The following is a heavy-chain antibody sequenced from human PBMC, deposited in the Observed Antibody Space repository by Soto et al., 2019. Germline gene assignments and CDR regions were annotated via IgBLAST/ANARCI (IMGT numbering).Heavy chain of an antibody. V-gene: IGHV1-8*01. CDR1: GYTFTSYD. J-gene: IGHJ6*02. CDR2: MNPNSGNT. D-gene: IGHD6-13*01. Sequence: QVQLVQSGAEVKKPGASVKVSCKASGYTFTSYDINWVRQATGQGLEWMGWMNPNSGNTGYAQKFQGRVTMTRNTXISTADMELSSLRSEDTAVYYCARRGYSSGWYSYYYYGMDVWGQGTTVTVSS. CDR3: ARRGYSSGWYSYYYYGMDV.